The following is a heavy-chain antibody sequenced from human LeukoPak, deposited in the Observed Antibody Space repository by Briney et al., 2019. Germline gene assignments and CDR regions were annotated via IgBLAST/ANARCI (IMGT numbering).Heavy chain of an antibody. CDR1: GFSIRLYV. Sequence: GGSLRLSCAASGFSIRLYVMSWVRQAPGKGLEWVSDISGSGTSTHYADSVKGRFTISRDNSKKTLNLQMNSLTAEDTAVYYCAKVNSSERSGIWTAFDVWGRGTMVTVFS. CDR2: ISGSGTST. V-gene: IGHV3-23*01. J-gene: IGHJ3*01. CDR3: AKVNSSERSGIWTAFDV. D-gene: IGHD3-3*01.